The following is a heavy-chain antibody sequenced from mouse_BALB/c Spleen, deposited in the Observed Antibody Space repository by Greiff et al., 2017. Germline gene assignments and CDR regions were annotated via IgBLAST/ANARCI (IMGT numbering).Heavy chain of an antibody. CDR3: ARCPYYYGSSYTDYYAMDF. CDR1: GDSITSGY. Sequence: EVHLVESGPSLVKPSQTLSLTCSVTGDSITSGYWNWIRKFPGNKLEYMGYISYSGSTYYNPSLKSRISITRDTSKNQYYLQLNSVTTEDTATYYCARCPYYYGSSYTDYYAMDFWGQGTSVTVSS. V-gene: IGHV3-8*02. J-gene: IGHJ4*01. CDR2: ISYSGST. D-gene: IGHD1-1*01.